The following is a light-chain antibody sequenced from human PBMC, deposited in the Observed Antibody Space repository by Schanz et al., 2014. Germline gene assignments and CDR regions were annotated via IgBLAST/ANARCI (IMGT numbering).Light chain of an antibody. Sequence: QSVLTQPPSASGTPGQRVTISCSGSNSNIGSNAVSWYQQLPGTAPKLLIYNNNQRPSGVPDRFSGSRSGTSASLAISGLRSEDEADYICAAWDDSLYVVFGGGTKLTVL. CDR1: NSNIGSNA. CDR3: AAWDDSLYVV. J-gene: IGLJ3*02. V-gene: IGLV1-44*01. CDR2: NNN.